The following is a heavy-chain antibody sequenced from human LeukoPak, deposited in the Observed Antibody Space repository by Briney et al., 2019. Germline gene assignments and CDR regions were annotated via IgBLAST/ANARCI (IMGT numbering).Heavy chain of an antibody. CDR1: GYTFTSYG. V-gene: IGHV1-8*03. CDR3: ARDRPNYGGNPLGYFQH. Sequence: ASVKVSCKASGYTFTSYGISWVRQATGQGLEWMGWMNPNSANTGYAQKFQGRVTITRNTSISTTYMELSSLRSEDTAVYYCARDRPNYGGNPLGYFQHWGQGTLVTVSS. J-gene: IGHJ1*01. D-gene: IGHD4-23*01. CDR2: MNPNSANT.